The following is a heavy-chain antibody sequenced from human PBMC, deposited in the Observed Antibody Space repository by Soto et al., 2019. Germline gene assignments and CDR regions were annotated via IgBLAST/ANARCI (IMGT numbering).Heavy chain of an antibody. CDR1: GFRFASYG. CDR2: ISSDGSKK. Sequence: GGSLRLSCAASGFRFASYGMYWVRQTPGKGLEWVALISSDGSKKDYAESVRGRFTISRDNSKNTLYLQMNSLRVEDTAVYYCTKPASGLQWPPFDPWGHGTLVTVSS. CDR3: TKPASGLQWPPFDP. D-gene: IGHD6-19*01. J-gene: IGHJ5*02. V-gene: IGHV3-30*18.